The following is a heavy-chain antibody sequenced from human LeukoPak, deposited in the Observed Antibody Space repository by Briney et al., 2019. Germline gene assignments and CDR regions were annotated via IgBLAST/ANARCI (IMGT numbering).Heavy chain of an antibody. CDR1: GFTFSSYA. J-gene: IGHJ4*02. Sequence: SGGSLRLSCAASGFTFSSYAMSWVRQAPGKGLEWVSAISGSGGSTYYADSVKGRFTIPRDNSKNTLYLQMNSLRAEDTAVYYCAKRFSGYSSGWYYFDYWGQGTLVTVSS. D-gene: IGHD6-19*01. V-gene: IGHV3-23*01. CDR2: ISGSGGST. CDR3: AKRFSGYSSGWYYFDY.